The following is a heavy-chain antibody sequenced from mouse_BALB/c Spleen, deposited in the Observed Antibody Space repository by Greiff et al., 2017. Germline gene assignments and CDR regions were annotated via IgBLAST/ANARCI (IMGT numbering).Heavy chain of an antibody. CDR3: ARRDYGSSYDY. Sequence: QVQLQQSGPELVKPGASVKISCKASGYTFTDYYINWVKQKPGQGLEWIGWIYPGSGNTKYNEKFKGKATLTVDPSSSTAYMQLSSLTSEDTAVYFCARRDYGSSYDYWGQGTTLTVSS. CDR2: IYPGSGNT. J-gene: IGHJ2*01. D-gene: IGHD1-1*01. V-gene: IGHV1-84*02. CDR1: GYTFTDYY.